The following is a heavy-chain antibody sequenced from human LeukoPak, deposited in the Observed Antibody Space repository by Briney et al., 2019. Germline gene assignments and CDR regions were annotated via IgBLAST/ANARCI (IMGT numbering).Heavy chain of an antibody. V-gene: IGHV3-64*01. CDR1: GFTFSSYA. Sequence: GGSLRLSCAASGFTFSSYAMHWVRQAPGKGLEYVSAISSNGGSTYYANSAKGRFTISRDNSKNTLYLQMGSLRAEDMAVYYCARQGPGYDSNLHFDYWGQGTLVTVSS. CDR2: ISSNGGST. J-gene: IGHJ4*02. CDR3: ARQGPGYDSNLHFDY. D-gene: IGHD3-22*01.